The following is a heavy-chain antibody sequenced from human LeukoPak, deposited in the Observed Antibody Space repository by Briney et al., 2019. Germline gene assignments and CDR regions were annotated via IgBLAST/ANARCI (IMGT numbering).Heavy chain of an antibody. CDR2: VFYPGST. J-gene: IGHJ4*02. D-gene: IGHD6-13*01. CDR1: GGSINSHY. CDR3: ASRPADSTWYGVFDY. Sequence: SETLSLTCTVSGGSINSHYWSWIRQPPGKGLEWIGYVFYPGSTNYNPSLESRVTMSLDTSRDQFSLRLTSVTAADTAIYYCASRPADSTWYGVFDYWSQGTLVTVSS. V-gene: IGHV4-59*11.